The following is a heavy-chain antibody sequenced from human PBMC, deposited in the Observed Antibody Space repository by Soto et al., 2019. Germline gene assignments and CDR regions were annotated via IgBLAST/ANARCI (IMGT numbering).Heavy chain of an antibody. CDR3: ARRTTAGTQTYFDY. CDR1: GGTFSSYA. D-gene: IGHD6-13*01. J-gene: IGHJ4*02. CDR2: IIPIFGTA. V-gene: IGHV1-69*06. Sequence: SVKVSCKASGGTFSSYAISWVRQAPGQGLEWMGGIIPIFGTANYAQKFQGRVTITADKSTSTAYMELSSLRSEDTAVYYCARRTTAGTQTYFDYWGQGTLVTVSS.